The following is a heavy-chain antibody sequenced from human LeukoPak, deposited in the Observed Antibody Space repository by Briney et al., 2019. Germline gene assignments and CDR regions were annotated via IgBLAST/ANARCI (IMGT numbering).Heavy chain of an antibody. CDR2: IYHSGST. CDR3: ARLGSIRGITMVRGARGWFDP. Sequence: TSSETLSLTCTVSGYSISSGYYWGWIRQPPGKGLEWIGSIYHSGSTYYNPSLKSRVTISVDTSKNQFSLKLSSVTAADTAVYYCARLGSIRGITMVRGARGWFDPWGQGTLVTVSS. D-gene: IGHD3-10*01. CDR1: GYSISSGYY. J-gene: IGHJ5*02. V-gene: IGHV4-38-2*02.